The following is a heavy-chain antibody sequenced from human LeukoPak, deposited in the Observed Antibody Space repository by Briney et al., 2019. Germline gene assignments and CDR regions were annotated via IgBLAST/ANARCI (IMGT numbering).Heavy chain of an antibody. CDR3: AREGAPYYYMDV. V-gene: IGHV3-66*01. J-gene: IGHJ6*03. Sequence: GGTLRLSCAASGLTFSSYGMSWVRQAPGKGLEWVSVIYSGGSTYYADSVKGRFTISRDNSKNTLYLQMNSLRAEDTAVYYCAREGAPYYYMDVWGKGTTVTISS. CDR1: GLTFSSYG. CDR2: IYSGGST.